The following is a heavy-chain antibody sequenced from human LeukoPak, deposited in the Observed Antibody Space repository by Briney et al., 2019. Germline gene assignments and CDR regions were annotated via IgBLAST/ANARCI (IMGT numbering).Heavy chain of an antibody. Sequence: PGGSLRLSCAASGFTFSSYAMSWVRQAPGKWLEWVSDISGSGGSTYSADSVKGRFTIFRDNSKNTLYLQMNSLRADDTALYYCARDYLPGRDDYYYMDVWGKGTTVTVSS. CDR3: ARDYLPGRDDYYYMDV. CDR1: GFTFSSYA. CDR2: ISGSGGST. V-gene: IGHV3-23*01. D-gene: IGHD3-16*02. J-gene: IGHJ6*03.